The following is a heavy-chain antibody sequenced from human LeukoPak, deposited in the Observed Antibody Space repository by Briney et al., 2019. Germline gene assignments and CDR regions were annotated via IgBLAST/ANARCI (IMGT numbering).Heavy chain of an antibody. CDR2: IKEDGGER. J-gene: IGHJ5*02. D-gene: IGHD1-26*01. V-gene: IGHV3-7*01. CDR1: GFTFSSYW. CDR3: ATLGESDSGTFYRSSGS. Sequence: GGSLRLSCAASGFTFSSYWMTWVRQAPGKGLEWVASIKEDGGERRYVDSVKGRFTISRDNAKNSLFLQMNSLRVEDTAVYYCATLGESDSGTFYRSSGSWGQGTLVTVSS.